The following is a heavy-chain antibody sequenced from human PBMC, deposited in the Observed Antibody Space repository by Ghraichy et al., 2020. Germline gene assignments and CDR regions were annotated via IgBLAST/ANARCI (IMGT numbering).Heavy chain of an antibody. D-gene: IGHD3-10*01. J-gene: IGHJ4*02. CDR3: ARTFRGSYYYFDY. Sequence: SETLSLTCAVSGYSISSINWWGWFRQPPGEGVEWIGYIYYSGSTYYNPSVKSRVTISVDTSKNKCSLKLSTVTAVDTAVYYCARTFRGSYYYFDYWAQGTLVTVSS. CDR2: IYYSGST. V-gene: IGHV4-28*01. CDR1: GYSISSINW.